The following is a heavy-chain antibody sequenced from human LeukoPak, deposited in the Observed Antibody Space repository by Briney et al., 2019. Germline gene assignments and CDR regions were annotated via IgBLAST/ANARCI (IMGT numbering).Heavy chain of an antibody. Sequence: SETLSLTCTVSGGSISSYYWSWIRQPPGKGLEWIGYICYSGSTNYNPSLKSRVTISVDTSKNQFSLKLSSVTAADTAVYYCARRVTTGNWFDPWGQGTLVTVSS. CDR2: ICYSGST. CDR1: GGSISSYY. D-gene: IGHD4-11*01. V-gene: IGHV4-59*08. J-gene: IGHJ5*02. CDR3: ARRVTTGNWFDP.